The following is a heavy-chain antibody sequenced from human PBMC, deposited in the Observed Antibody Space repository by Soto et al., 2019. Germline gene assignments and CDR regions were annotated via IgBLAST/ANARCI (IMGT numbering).Heavy chain of an antibody. V-gene: IGHV1-3*01. D-gene: IGHD6-13*01. CDR2: IHGGNGNT. CDR3: ARGTAGFFDS. J-gene: IGHJ4*02. Sequence: QVQLVQSGAEVKKPGASVRVSCKTSGYIFTNFAIHWVRQAPGQRLEWMGWIHGGNGNTKYSQKFQARVTITKDTSASTVYMDLGRLRSEDTAVFYCARGTAGFFDSWGQGTLVTVSS. CDR1: GYIFTNFA.